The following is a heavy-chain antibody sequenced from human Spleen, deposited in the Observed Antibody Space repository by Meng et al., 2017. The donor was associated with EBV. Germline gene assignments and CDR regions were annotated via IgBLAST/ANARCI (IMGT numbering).Heavy chain of an antibody. D-gene: IGHD3-10*02. V-gene: IGHV3-11*04. CDR2: ISPSGSVM. CDR1: GVTFSEHY. Sequence: LVESGGGLVRPGGSLRLSCAGSGVTFSEHYMSWIRQVPGKGLQWIVYISPSGSVMSYADSLKGRFSISRDNAKNTLYLQMNSLRVEDSAVYYCVRDMFGARDYWGQGTLVTVSS. J-gene: IGHJ4*02. CDR3: VRDMFGARDY.